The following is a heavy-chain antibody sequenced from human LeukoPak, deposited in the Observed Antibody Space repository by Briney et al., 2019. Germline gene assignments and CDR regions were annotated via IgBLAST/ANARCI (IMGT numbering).Heavy chain of an antibody. J-gene: IGHJ4*02. CDR2: IYTSGST. V-gene: IGHV4-61*02. CDR1: GGSISSGSYY. D-gene: IGHD3-3*01. Sequence: PSQTLSLTCTVSGGSISSGSYYWSWIRQPAGKGLEWIGRIYTSGSTNYNPSLKSRVTISVDTSKNQFSLKLSSVTAAGAAVYYCARGTIFGVVTGLYYFDYWGQGTLVTVSS. CDR3: ARGTIFGVVTGLYYFDY.